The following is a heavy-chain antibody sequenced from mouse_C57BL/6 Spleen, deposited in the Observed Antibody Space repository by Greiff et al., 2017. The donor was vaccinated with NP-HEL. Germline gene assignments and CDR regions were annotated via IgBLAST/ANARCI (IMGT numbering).Heavy chain of an antibody. CDR1: GYSFTSYY. CDR2: IYPGSGNT. J-gene: IGHJ4*01. Sequence: VQLQQSGPELVKPGASVKISCKASGYSFTSYYIHWVKQRPGQGLEWIGWIYPGSGNTKYNEKFKGKATLTADTSSSTAYMQLSSLTSEDSAVYYCARKILDYAMDYWGQGTSVTVSS. CDR3: ARKILDYAMDY. V-gene: IGHV1-66*01.